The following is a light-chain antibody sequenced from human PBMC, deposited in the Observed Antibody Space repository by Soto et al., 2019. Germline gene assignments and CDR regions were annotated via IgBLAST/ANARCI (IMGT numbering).Light chain of an antibody. Sequence: VMTQSPATLSVSPGERATLSCRASQSVTSSYLAWYQQKPGQAPRLLIYGASSRVTGIPDRFSGSGSGTDFTLTISRLEPEDFAVYYCQQYGSSPITFGQGTKVDIK. CDR2: GAS. J-gene: IGKJ1*01. V-gene: IGKV3-20*01. CDR3: QQYGSSPIT. CDR1: QSVTSSY.